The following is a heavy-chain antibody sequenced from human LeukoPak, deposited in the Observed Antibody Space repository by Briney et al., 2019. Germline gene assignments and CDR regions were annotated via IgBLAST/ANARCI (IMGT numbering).Heavy chain of an antibody. CDR2: MYYSGST. V-gene: IGHV4-59*01. D-gene: IGHD6-19*01. Sequence: SETLSLTCTVSGGSISSYYWSWIRQPPGKALEWIGYMYYSGSTNNNPSLKSRVTISVDTSKNQFSLKLSSVTAADTAVYYCAREPSSGWSRGYFDYWGQGTLVTVSS. CDR3: AREPSSGWSRGYFDY. J-gene: IGHJ4*02. CDR1: GGSISSYY.